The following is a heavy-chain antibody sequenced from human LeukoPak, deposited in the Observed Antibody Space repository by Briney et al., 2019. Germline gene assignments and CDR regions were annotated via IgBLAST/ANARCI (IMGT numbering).Heavy chain of an antibody. CDR1: GGSFSGYY. CDR3: GRALPQIDPPSYYDFWSGYYTGSRCYFDY. D-gene: IGHD3-3*01. Sequence: PSETLSLTCAVYGGSFSGYYWSWIRQPPGKGLEWIGEINHSGSTNYNPSLKSRVTISVDTSKNQFSLKLSSVTAADTAVYYCGRALPQIDPPSYYDFWSGYYTGSRCYFDYWGQGTLVTVSS. J-gene: IGHJ4*02. CDR2: INHSGST. V-gene: IGHV4-34*01.